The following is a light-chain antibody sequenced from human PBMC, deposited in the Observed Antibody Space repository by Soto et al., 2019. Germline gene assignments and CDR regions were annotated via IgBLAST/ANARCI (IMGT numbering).Light chain of an antibody. CDR3: LKYSSVPWT. V-gene: IGKV1-27*01. J-gene: IGKJ1*01. CDR2: SAS. CDR1: QDISDS. Sequence: DIQMTQSPSSLSASVGDRVTISCRASQDISDSLAWYQQKPGKVPKLLIHSASTLQFGVPSRFSGSGSGTDFTLTISTLQTEDGENYYCLKYSSVPWTLGQGNKVEVK.